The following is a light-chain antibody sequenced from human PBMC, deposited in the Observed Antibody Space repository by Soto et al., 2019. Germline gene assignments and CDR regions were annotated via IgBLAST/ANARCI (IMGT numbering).Light chain of an antibody. CDR2: GAS. CDR1: TGAVTSG. CDR3: QQYGNTHLT. V-gene: IGKV3-20*01. Sequence: AVTQDPSLPVSPGGTFTLTCGSSTGAVTSGHYPYWFQQKPGQAPRLLIYGASSRATGIPDRFSGSGSGTDFTLTISRLEPEDFAVYYCQQYGNTHLTFGGGTKVDI. J-gene: IGKJ4*01.